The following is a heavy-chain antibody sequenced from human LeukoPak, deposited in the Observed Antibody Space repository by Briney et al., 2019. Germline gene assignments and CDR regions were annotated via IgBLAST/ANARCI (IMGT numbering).Heavy chain of an antibody. CDR1: GGSISSYY. CDR2: VYYSGST. Sequence: SETLSLTCTVSGGSISSYYWSWIRQPPGKGLEWIGYVYYSGSTNYNPSLKSRVTISVDTSKNQFSLKLSSVTAADTAVYYCARTPGVAAALDYWGQGTLVTVSS. CDR3: ARTPGVAAALDY. D-gene: IGHD6-13*01. V-gene: IGHV4-59*01. J-gene: IGHJ4*02.